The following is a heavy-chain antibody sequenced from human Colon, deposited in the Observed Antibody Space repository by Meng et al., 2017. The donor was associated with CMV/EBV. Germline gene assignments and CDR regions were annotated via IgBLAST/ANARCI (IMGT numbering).Heavy chain of an antibody. Sequence: AAAGFTFSSYARHWVRQAPGKGLEWVAVISYDGSNKYYADSVKGRFTISRDNSKNTLYLQMNSLRAEDTAVYYCARGGQLVLGWFDPWGQGTLVTVSS. CDR3: ARGGQLVLGWFDP. CDR2: ISYDGSNK. D-gene: IGHD6-13*01. V-gene: IGHV3-30*04. J-gene: IGHJ5*02. CDR1: GFTFSSYA.